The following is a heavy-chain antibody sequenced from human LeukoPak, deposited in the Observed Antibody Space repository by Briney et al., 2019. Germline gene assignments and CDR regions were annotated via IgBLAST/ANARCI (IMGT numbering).Heavy chain of an antibody. Sequence: SETLSLTCTVSGGSISSHYWIWIRQSPEKGLEWIGDISSSGSTGYNPSLRSRVTTPLDTSKNQFSLNLSSVTAADTAVYYCARGALRGFYAFFYMDVWGKGTTVTVSS. CDR3: ARGALRGFYAFFYMDV. J-gene: IGHJ6*03. CDR2: ISSSGST. CDR1: GGSISSHY. D-gene: IGHD5/OR15-5a*01. V-gene: IGHV4-59*11.